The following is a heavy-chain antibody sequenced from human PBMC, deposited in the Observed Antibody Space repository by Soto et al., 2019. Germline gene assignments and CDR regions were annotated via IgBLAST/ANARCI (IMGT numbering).Heavy chain of an antibody. Sequence: VQLVESGGGVVQPGRSLRLSCAASGFTFSDYAMHWLRQAPGKGLDWVAVVSQDGRNRHYADSVKGRFTISRDSSKNTVSLEMTSLRAEDTAVYYCSKGGRQWLVTSDFNYWGQGALVTVSS. CDR2: VSQDGRNR. D-gene: IGHD6-19*01. J-gene: IGHJ4*02. CDR1: GFTFSDYA. V-gene: IGHV3-30*18. CDR3: SKGGRQWLVTSDFNY.